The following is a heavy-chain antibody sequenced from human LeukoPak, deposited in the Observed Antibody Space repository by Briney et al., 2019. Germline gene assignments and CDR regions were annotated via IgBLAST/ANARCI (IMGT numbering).Heavy chain of an antibody. Sequence: GEPLKISCQGSGYSFSSYWIGWVRQMPGKAPEWMGFIYPGDSDTRYRPPFQGQVTMSADKSTNTAYLQWRSLRASDSAMYYCARQGHIVGGGWFDPWGQGTLVTVSS. CDR1: GYSFSSYW. J-gene: IGHJ5*02. D-gene: IGHD2-15*01. CDR2: IYPGDSDT. CDR3: ARQGHIVGGGWFDP. V-gene: IGHV5-51*01.